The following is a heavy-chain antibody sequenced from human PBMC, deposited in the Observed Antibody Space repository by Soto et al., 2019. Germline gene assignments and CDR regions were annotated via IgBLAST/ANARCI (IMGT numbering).Heavy chain of an antibody. V-gene: IGHV4-59*01. CDR1: GGSTSSYY. CDR2: IYHSGTT. Sequence: SETLSLTCTVSGGSTSSYYWNWIRQPPGKGLEWIGYIYHSGTTNYNPSLKSRVAISVDTSTKQFSLKLTSVTDADKAVHYCARHDFCDSRGYIFAYWGQGGMGTVPS. D-gene: IGHD3-22*01. J-gene: IGHJ4*02. CDR3: ARHDFCDSRGYIFAY.